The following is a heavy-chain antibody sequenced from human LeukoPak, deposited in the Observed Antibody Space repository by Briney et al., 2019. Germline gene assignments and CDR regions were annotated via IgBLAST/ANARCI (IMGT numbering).Heavy chain of an antibody. Sequence: SETLSLTCAVYGGSFSGYYWSWIRQPPGKGLELIGEINHSGSTNYNPSLESRVTISVDTSKNQFSLKLSSVTAADTAVYYCSVEGPYDYGEVYWGQGTLVTVSS. CDR3: SVEGPYDYGEVY. CDR2: INHSGST. V-gene: IGHV4-34*01. CDR1: GGSFSGYY. D-gene: IGHD4-17*01. J-gene: IGHJ4*02.